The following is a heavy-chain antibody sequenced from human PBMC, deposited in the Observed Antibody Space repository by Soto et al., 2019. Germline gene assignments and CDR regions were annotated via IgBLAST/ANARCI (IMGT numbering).Heavy chain of an antibody. CDR1: GYTFTGYY. CDR2: INPNSGGT. CDR3: ARGDRGYSGYDYPNYYYYYGMDV. V-gene: IGHV1-2*02. Sequence: QVQLVQSGAEVKKPGASVKVSCKASGYTFTGYYMHWVRQAPGQGLEWMGWINPNSGGTNYAQKFQGRVTMTRDTSISTAYMELSRLRSDDTAVYYCARGDRGYSGYDYPNYYYYYGMDVWGQGTTVTVSS. J-gene: IGHJ6*02. D-gene: IGHD5-12*01.